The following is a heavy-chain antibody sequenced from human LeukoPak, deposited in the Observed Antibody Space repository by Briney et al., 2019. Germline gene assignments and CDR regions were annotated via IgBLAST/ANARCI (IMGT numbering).Heavy chain of an antibody. V-gene: IGHV3-23*01. CDR1: GFTFSSYA. Sequence: GRSLRLSCAASGFTFSSYAMTWVRQAPGKWLEWLSAISGSGGSTYYADSVKGRFTISRDNSKNTLYLQMNSLRADDTAVYYCANHDSSAWYAYWGQGTLVTVSS. CDR2: ISGSGGST. D-gene: IGHD6-19*01. CDR3: ANHDSSAWYAY. J-gene: IGHJ4*02.